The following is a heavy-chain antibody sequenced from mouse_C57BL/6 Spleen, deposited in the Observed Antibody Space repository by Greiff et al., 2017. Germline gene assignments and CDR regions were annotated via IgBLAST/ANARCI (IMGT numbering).Heavy chain of an antibody. CDR1: GYSFTSYY. CDR3: ARPKPLEDAMDY. J-gene: IGHJ4*01. D-gene: IGHD6-1*01. V-gene: IGHV1-66*01. Sequence: VHLVESGPELVKPGASVKISCKASGYSFTSYYIHWVKQRPGQGLEWIGWIYPGSGNTKYNEKFTGKATLTADTSSSTAYMQLSSLTSEDSAVYYCARPKPLEDAMDYWGQGTSVTVSS. CDR2: IYPGSGNT.